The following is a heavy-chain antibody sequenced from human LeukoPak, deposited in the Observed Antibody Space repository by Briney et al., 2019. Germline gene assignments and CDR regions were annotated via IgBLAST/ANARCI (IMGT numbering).Heavy chain of an antibody. V-gene: IGHV4-34*01. CDR3: ARGSKMLGYNWFDP. Sequence: SETLSLTCAVYGGSFSGYYWNWIRQPPGKGLEWIGEINHSGSTNYIPSLKSRVTISVDTSKNQFSLKLSSVTAADTAVYYCARGSKMLGYNWFDPWGQETLVTVSS. J-gene: IGHJ5*02. CDR1: GGSFSGYY. D-gene: IGHD1-26*01. CDR2: INHSGST.